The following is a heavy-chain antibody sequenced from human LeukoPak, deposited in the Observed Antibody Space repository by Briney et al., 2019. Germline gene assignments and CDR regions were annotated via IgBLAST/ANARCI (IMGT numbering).Heavy chain of an antibody. CDR2: IYPGDSDT. CDR1: GYSFTSYW. V-gene: IGHV5-51*01. D-gene: IGHD2-21*02. CDR3: ARGDVVRGVSWFDS. Sequence: GESLKISCKGSGYSFTSYWIGWVRQMPVKGLEWMGSIYPGDSDTKYSPSFQGQVTISVDKSTNTAYLQWKSLKASDTAMYYCARGDVVRGVSWFDSWGQGALVTVSS. J-gene: IGHJ5*01.